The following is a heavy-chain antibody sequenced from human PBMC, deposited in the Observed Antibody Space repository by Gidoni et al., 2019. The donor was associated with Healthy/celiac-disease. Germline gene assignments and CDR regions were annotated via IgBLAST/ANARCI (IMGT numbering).Heavy chain of an antibody. Sequence: QVQLVPSGAEVKKPGASVKVSCTVSGYTLTELSLHWVRQAPGKGLEWMGGFDPEDGETIYAQKFQGRVTMTEDTSTDTAYMELSSLRSEDTAVYYCATRGDYIWGSYRPLYYYYGMDVWGQGTTVTVSS. D-gene: IGHD3-16*02. CDR3: ATRGDYIWGSYRPLYYYYGMDV. J-gene: IGHJ6*02. CDR1: GYTLTELS. CDR2: FDPEDGET. V-gene: IGHV1-24*01.